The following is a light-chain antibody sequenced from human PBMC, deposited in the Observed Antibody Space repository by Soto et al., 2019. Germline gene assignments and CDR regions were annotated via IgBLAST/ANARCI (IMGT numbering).Light chain of an antibody. J-gene: IGKJ5*01. V-gene: IGKV1-33*01. Sequence: DIQMTQSPSSLSASVGVRVTITCQASQDINNCLNWYQQKPGRAPKLLIYVVTNLETGVPSRFSGSGSRTVFTFTISSLQPEDIATYYCQHFYTLPITFGQGTRLEIK. CDR1: QDINNC. CDR3: QHFYTLPIT. CDR2: VVT.